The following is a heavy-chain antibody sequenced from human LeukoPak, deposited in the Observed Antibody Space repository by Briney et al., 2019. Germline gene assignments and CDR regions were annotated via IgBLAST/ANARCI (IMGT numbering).Heavy chain of an antibody. D-gene: IGHD3-22*01. CDR1: GYTFTSYG. Sequence: ASVKVSYKASGYTFTSYGISWVRQAPGQGLEWMGWISAYNGNTNYAQKLQGRVTMTTDTSTSTAYMELRSLRSDDTAVYYCARDYYDSSGYSNWFDPWGQGTLLTVSS. V-gene: IGHV1-18*01. J-gene: IGHJ5*02. CDR2: ISAYNGNT. CDR3: ARDYYDSSGYSNWFDP.